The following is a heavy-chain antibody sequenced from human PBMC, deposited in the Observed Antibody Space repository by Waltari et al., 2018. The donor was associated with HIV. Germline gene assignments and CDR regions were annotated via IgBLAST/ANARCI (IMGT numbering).Heavy chain of an antibody. J-gene: IGHJ6*02. V-gene: IGHV3-74*01. Sequence: EVQLVESGGGLVQPGGSLRLSCAASEFTFSSYWMHWVRQPPRKGLVWVSRMNSDGSSTSYADSVKGRVTISRDNAKNTLYLQMNSLRAEDTAVYYCARDRYDILTGYLYGMDVWGQGTTVTVSS. CDR2: MNSDGSST. CDR3: ARDRYDILTGYLYGMDV. D-gene: IGHD3-9*01. CDR1: EFTFSSYW.